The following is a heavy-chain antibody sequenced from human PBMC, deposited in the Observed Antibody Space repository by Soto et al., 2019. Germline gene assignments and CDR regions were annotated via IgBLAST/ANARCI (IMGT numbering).Heavy chain of an antibody. CDR1: GGSISSGDYY. V-gene: IGHV4-30-4*01. J-gene: IGHJ4*02. CDR2: IYYSGST. CDR3: ARCYSFGDYYFDY. D-gene: IGHD2-21*02. Sequence: PSETLSLTCTVSGGSISSGDYYWSWIRQPPGKGLEWIGYIYYSGSTYYNPSLKSRVTISVDTSKNQFSLKLSSVTAADTAVYYCARCYSFGDYYFDYWGQGILVTVSS.